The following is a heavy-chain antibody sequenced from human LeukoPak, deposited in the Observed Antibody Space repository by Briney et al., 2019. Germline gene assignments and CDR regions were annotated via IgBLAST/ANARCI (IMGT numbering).Heavy chain of an antibody. CDR3: ARVPNDSSGYPQSHFDY. CDR1: GYTFTGYY. V-gene: IGHV1-2*02. J-gene: IGHJ4*02. Sequence: GASVKVSCKASGYTFTGYYMHWVRQAPGQGLEWMGWINPNSGGTNYAQKFQGRVTMTRDTSISTAYMELSRLRSDDTAVYYCARVPNDSSGYPQSHFDYWGQGTLVTVSS. D-gene: IGHD3-22*01. CDR2: INPNSGGT.